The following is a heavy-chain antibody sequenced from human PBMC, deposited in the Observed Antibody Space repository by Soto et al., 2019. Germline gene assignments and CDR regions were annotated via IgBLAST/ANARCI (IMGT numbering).Heavy chain of an antibody. J-gene: IGHJ6*02. CDR1: GFTFDDYA. CDR2: ISWNSGSI. V-gene: IGHV3-9*01. CDR3: AKDIVSVWFGELSYYYYYGMDV. D-gene: IGHD3-10*01. Sequence: SLRLSCAASGFTFDDYAMHWVRQAPGKGLEWVSGISWNSGSIGYADSVKGRFTISRDNAKNSLYLQMNSLRAEDTALYYCAKDIVSVWFGELSYYYYYGMDVWGQGTTVTVSS.